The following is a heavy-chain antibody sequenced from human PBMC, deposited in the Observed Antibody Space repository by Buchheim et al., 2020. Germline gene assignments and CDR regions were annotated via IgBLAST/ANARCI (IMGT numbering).Heavy chain of an antibody. CDR2: IHYSGST. J-gene: IGHJ6*02. Sequence: QLQLQESGPGVVKPSETLSLTCTVSGDSVSNTGHFWGWIRQAPGKGLEWIGYIHYSGSTYYNPSLKSRVTTSVDSPKNQFFLKLSSVTAADAAVYYCTRQWGLAVHYFAMDVWGQGT. V-gene: IGHV4-39*01. D-gene: IGHD6-19*01. CDR1: GDSVSNTGHF. CDR3: TRQWGLAVHYFAMDV.